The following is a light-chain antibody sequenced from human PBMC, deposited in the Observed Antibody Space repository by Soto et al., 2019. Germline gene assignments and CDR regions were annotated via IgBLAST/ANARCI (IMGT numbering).Light chain of an antibody. J-gene: IGKJ1*01. CDR2: DAS. CDR3: QQYNSYSGT. V-gene: IGKV1-5*01. Sequence: DIQMTQSPSTLFASVGDRVTITCPASQSISSWLAWYQQKPGKAPKLLIYDASSLESGVPSRFSGSGSGTEFTLTISSLQTDDYATYYCQQYNSYSGTFGQGTKVEIK. CDR1: QSISSW.